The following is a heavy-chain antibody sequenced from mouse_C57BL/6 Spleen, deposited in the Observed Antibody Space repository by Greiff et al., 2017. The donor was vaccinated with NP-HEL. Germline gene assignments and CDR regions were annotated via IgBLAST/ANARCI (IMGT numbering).Heavy chain of an antibody. V-gene: IGHV1-80*01. J-gene: IGHJ4*01. CDR2: IYPGDGDT. CDR1: GYAFSSYW. Sequence: VQLQQSGAELVKPGASVKISCKASGYAFSSYWMNWVKQRPGKGLEWIGQIYPGDGDTNYNGKFKGKATLTADKSSSTAYMQLSSLTSEESAVYCCARSGGNYFYAMDYWGQGTSVTVSS. D-gene: IGHD2-1*01. CDR3: ARSGGNYFYAMDY.